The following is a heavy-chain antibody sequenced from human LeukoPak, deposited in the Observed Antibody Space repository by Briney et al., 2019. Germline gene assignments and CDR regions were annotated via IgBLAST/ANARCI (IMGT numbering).Heavy chain of an antibody. V-gene: IGHV4-59*01. J-gene: IGHJ4*02. CDR1: GGSISSYY. D-gene: IGHD3-22*01. Sequence: SETLSLICTVSGGSISSYYWSWIRQPPGKGLEWIGFIFYSGTTNYNPSLKSRVTISVDTSKNQFSLKLSSVTAADTAVYYCARGGWNKFDYWGQGTLVTVSS. CDR3: ARGGWNKFDY. CDR2: IFYSGTT.